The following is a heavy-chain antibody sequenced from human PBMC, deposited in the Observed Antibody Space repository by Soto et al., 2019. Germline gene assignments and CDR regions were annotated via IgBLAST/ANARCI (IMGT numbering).Heavy chain of an antibody. CDR3: ASYSIAAAGRFDY. D-gene: IGHD6-13*01. CDR1: SGSISSCNW. V-gene: IGHV4-4*02. J-gene: IGHJ4*02. CDR2: IYHSGST. Sequence: SETLSLTCAVSSGSISSCNWWSWVRQPPGKGLEWIGEIYHSGSTNYNPSLKSRVTISVDKSKNQFSLKLSSVTAADTAVYYCASYSIAAAGRFDYWGQGTLVTVSS.